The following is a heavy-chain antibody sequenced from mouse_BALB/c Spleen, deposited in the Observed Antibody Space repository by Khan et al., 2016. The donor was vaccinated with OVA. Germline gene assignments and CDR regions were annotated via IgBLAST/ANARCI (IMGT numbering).Heavy chain of an antibody. Sequence: VQLQQSGTVLTRPGASVKMSCKASGYTFTSYWIHWVKQRPGQGLEWIGAIYPGNSDTNYNQKFKGKAKLTAVTSTSTAYMELNSLTNEDSAVYYWTRNGFGNYESWDYWGQGTTLTVSS. CDR1: GYTFTSYW. D-gene: IGHD2-1*01. V-gene: IGHV1-5*01. J-gene: IGHJ2*01. CDR3: TRNGFGNYESWDY. CDR2: IYPGNSDT.